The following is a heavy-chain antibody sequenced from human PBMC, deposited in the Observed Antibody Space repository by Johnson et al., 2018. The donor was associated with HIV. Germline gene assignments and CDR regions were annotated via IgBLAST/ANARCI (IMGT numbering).Heavy chain of an antibody. CDR3: QGGYCSSTSCRGDAFYI. V-gene: IGHV3-66*01. D-gene: IGHD2-2*01. CDR2: IYSGGST. CDR1: GFMFEDYG. J-gene: IGHJ3*02. Sequence: VQLVESGGGVVRPGGSLRLSCVGSGFMFEDYGMSWVRQAPGKGLEWVSVIYSGGSTYYADSVKGRFTISRDNSKNTLYLQMNSLRAEDTAVYYCQGGYCSSTSCRGDAFYIWGQGTMVTVSS.